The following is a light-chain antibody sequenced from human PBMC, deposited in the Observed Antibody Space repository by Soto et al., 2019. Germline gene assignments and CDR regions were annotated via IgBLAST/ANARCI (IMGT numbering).Light chain of an antibody. V-gene: IGKV3-11*01. Sequence: EIVLAQSPATLSLSPGERATLSCRASQSVSIYLAWYQQKPGQAPRLLFYDASNRATGIPVRFSGSGSGTDFTLTISSLEPEDFAVYFCQQRSYGPPKITFGEGTRLDIK. CDR1: QSVSIY. CDR2: DAS. CDR3: QQRSYGPPKIT. J-gene: IGKJ5*01.